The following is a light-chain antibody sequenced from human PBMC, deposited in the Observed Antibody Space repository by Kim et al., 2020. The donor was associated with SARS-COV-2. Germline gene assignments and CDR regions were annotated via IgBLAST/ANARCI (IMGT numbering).Light chain of an antibody. CDR2: GKD. CDR1: SLRSNY. CDR3: NSRDSNDYVV. J-gene: IGLJ2*01. Sequence: VALGQTVRITCQGDSLRSNYATWYQQKPGQAPKVVIYGKDNRPSGGPDRFSGSSSGNTAYVTIAGTQAGDEADYYCNSRDSNDYVVFGGGTKVTVL. V-gene: IGLV3-19*01.